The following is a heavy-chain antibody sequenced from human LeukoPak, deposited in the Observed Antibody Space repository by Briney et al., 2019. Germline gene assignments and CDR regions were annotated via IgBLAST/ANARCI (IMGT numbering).Heavy chain of an antibody. J-gene: IGHJ4*02. CDR1: GGTLSSYA. V-gene: IGHV1-69*05. CDR2: IIPIFGTA. CDR3: ARIPADSSSYYYISYFDY. D-gene: IGHD3-22*01. Sequence: GASVKVSCKASGGTLSSYAISWGRQAPGQGLEWMGGIIPIFGTANYAQKFQGRVTITTDESTSTAYMELSSRASDDAAVYYCARIPADSSSYYYISYFDYWGQGTLVTVSS.